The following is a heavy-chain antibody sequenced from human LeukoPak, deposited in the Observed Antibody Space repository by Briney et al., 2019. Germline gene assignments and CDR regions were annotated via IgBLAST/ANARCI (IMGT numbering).Heavy chain of an antibody. J-gene: IGHJ4*02. D-gene: IGHD3-3*01. Sequence: ASVKVSCKASGYTFTSYAMHWVRQAPGQRPEWMGWINAGNGNTKYSQKFQGRVTITRDTSASTAYMELSSLRSEDTAVYYCAREVGYDFWSGPDDYWGQGTLVTVSS. CDR2: INAGNGNT. CDR3: AREVGYDFWSGPDDY. V-gene: IGHV1-3*01. CDR1: GYTFTSYA.